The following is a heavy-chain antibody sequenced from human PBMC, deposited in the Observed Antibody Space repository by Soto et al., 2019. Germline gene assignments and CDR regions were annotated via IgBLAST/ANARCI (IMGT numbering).Heavy chain of an antibody. V-gene: IGHV4-34*01. Sequence: SETLSLTCAVYGGSFSGYYWSWIRQPPGEGLEWIGEINHSGSTNYNPSLKSRVTISVDTSKNQFSLKLSSVTAADTAVYYCARYSNQYYYYGMDVWGQGTTVTVSS. D-gene: IGHD4-4*01. J-gene: IGHJ6*02. CDR2: INHSGST. CDR1: GGSFSGYY. CDR3: ARYSNQYYYYGMDV.